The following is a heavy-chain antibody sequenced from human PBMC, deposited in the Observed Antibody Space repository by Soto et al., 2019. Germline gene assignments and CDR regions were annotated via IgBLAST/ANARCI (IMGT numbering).Heavy chain of an antibody. Sequence: EVQLVESGGGLVKPGGSLSLSGGASGFTFTRYSMNWVRQAPGKGLEWVSSISSTTNYIYYGDSMKGRFTISRDNAKNSLYLEMNSLRAEDTAVYYCARESEDLTSNFDYWGQGTLVTVSS. CDR1: GFTFTRYS. CDR3: ARESEDLTSNFDY. J-gene: IGHJ4*02. V-gene: IGHV3-21*06. CDR2: ISSTTNYI.